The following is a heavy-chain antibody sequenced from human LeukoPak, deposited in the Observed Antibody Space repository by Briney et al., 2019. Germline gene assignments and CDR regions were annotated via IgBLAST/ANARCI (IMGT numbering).Heavy chain of an antibody. CDR1: GFTFSNYW. J-gene: IGHJ1*01. Sequence: GGSLRLSCAASGFTFSNYWMSWVRQAPGKGLEWVSLLYSGGRTEYVDSVKGRFTIYRDNSKNTLFLQMNSLRVEDTAVYYCARVGCSGGVCYTQYFHHWGQGTLVTVSP. CDR3: ARVGCSGGVCYTQYFHH. D-gene: IGHD2-8*02. V-gene: IGHV3-53*01. CDR2: LYSGGRT.